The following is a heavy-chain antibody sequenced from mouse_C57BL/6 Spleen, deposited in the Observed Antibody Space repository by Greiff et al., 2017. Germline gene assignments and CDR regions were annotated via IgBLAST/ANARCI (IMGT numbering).Heavy chain of an antibody. CDR3: ARSHRNTYFWFAY. V-gene: IGHV7-3*01. Sequence: EVQLVESGGGLVQPGGSLSLSCAASGFTFTDYYMSWVRQPPGTALEWLGFIRNKANGYTTEYSASVKGRFTISRDTSQSILSLPMNALRAEDSATYYCARSHRNTYFWFAYWGQGTLVTVSA. J-gene: IGHJ3*01. CDR2: IRNKANGYTT. D-gene: IGHD2-1*01. CDR1: GFTFTDYY.